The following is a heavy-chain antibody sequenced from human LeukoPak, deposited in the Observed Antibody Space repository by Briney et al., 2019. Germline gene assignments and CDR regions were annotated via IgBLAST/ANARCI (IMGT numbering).Heavy chain of an antibody. D-gene: IGHD1-14*01. J-gene: IGHJ6*03. CDR1: AFTFSSYS. CDR2: ISGTSSTI. V-gene: IGHV3-48*01. Sequence: GGSLRLSCAASAFTFSSYSMNWVRQAPGKGLEWVSYISGTSSTIYYADSVKGRFTISRDNAKNSLYLQMNSLRAEDSAVYYCARDAGVARNLYYHYYMDVWGKGTTVTVSS. CDR3: ARDAGVARNLYYHYYMDV.